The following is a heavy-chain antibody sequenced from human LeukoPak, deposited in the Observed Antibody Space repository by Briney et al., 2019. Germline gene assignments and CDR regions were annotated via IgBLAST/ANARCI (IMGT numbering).Heavy chain of an antibody. CDR3: ARTATDYYMDV. CDR1: GGSISSGGYY. J-gene: IGHJ6*03. V-gene: IGHV4-30-2*01. CDR2: IYHSGST. Sequence: SETLSLTCTVSGGSISSGGYYWSWIRQPPGKGLEWIGYIYHSGSTYYNPSLKSRVTISVDRSKNQFSLKLSSVTAADTAVYYCARTATDYYMDVWGKGTTVTVSS.